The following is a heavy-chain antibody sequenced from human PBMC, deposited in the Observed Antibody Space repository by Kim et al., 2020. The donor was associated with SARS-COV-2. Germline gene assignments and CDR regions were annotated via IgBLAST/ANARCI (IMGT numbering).Heavy chain of an antibody. CDR2: INHSGST. J-gene: IGHJ3*02. Sequence: SETLSLTCAVYGGSFSGYYWSWIRQPPGKGLEWIGEINHSGSTNYNPSLKSRVTISVDTSKNQFSLKLSSVTAADTAVYYCARRRGSSGWSWGAFDIWGQGTMVTVSS. D-gene: IGHD6-19*01. CDR1: GGSFSGYY. CDR3: ARRRGSSGWSWGAFDI. V-gene: IGHV4-34*01.